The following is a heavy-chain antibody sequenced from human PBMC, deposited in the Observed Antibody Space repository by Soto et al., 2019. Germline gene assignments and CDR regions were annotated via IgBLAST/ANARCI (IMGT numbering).Heavy chain of an antibody. CDR2: ISAYNGNT. Sequence: ASVKVSCKASGYTFTNYGISWVRQAPGQGLEWMGWISAYNGNTNYAQKLQGRVTMTTDTSTSTAYMELRSLRCDDTAVYYCAREASRSSSIWYYGMDVWGQGTTVTVSS. CDR3: AREASRSSSIWYYGMDV. D-gene: IGHD6-6*01. V-gene: IGHV1-18*04. J-gene: IGHJ6*02. CDR1: GYTFTNYG.